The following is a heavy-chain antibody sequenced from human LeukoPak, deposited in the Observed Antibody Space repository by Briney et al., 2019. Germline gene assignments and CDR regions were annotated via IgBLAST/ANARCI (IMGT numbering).Heavy chain of an antibody. Sequence: ASVKVSCKVSGYTLTELSMHWVRQAPGKGLEWMGGFDPEDGETIYAQKFQGRVTITRDTSASTAYMELSSLRSEDTAVYYCARDHPSFYDSSGLDYWGQGTLVTVSS. CDR1: GYTLTELS. J-gene: IGHJ4*02. V-gene: IGHV1-24*01. CDR2: FDPEDGET. CDR3: ARDHPSFYDSSGLDY. D-gene: IGHD3-22*01.